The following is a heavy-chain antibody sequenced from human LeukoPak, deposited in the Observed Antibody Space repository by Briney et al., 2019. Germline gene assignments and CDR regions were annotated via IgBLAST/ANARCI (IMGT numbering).Heavy chain of an antibody. D-gene: IGHD3-16*01. J-gene: IGHJ4*02. Sequence: GGSLRLSCAASGFTFSIYGMGWVRQAPGKGLEWVSVLSGSGVNTYYADSVKGRFTLSRDNSKNTLYLQMNSLRAEDTAVYYCAKGPSPVLGGGSYFDYWGQGTLVTVSS. V-gene: IGHV3-23*01. CDR3: AKGPSPVLGGGSYFDY. CDR2: LSGSGVNT. CDR1: GFTFSIYG.